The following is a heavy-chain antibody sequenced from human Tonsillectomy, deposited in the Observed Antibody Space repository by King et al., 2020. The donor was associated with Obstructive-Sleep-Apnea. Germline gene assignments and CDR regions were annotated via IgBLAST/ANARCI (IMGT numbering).Heavy chain of an antibody. D-gene: IGHD7-27*01. V-gene: IGHV3-9*01. CDR3: AKDLEHRVWGFDY. CDR1: GFTFDDYA. CDR2: ISWNSGSI. J-gene: IGHJ4*02. Sequence: DVQLVESGGGLVQPGRSLRLSCAASGFTFDDYAMHWVRQAPGKGLEWVSGISWNSGSIGYADSVKGRFTISRDNAKNSLYLQMNSLRAEDTALYYCAKDLEHRVWGFDYWGQGTLVTVSS.